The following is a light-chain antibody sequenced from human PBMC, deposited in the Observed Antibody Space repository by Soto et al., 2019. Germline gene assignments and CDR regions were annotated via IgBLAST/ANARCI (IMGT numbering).Light chain of an antibody. CDR2: EVY. CDR1: SSDVGRYNL. CDR3: SSFAGSNIL. V-gene: IGLV2-8*01. J-gene: IGLJ1*01. Sequence: QSVLTQPPSASGSPGQSVTISCTGTSSDVGRYNLVSWYQQHPGKAPKLLIYEVYKRPSGVPDRFSGSKSGNTASLTVSGLQGEDEADYYCSSFAGSNILFGTGTKVTVL.